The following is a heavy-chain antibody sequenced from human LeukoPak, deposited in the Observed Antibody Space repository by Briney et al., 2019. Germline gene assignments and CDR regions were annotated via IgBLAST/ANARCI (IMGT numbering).Heavy chain of an antibody. CDR3: ARVFQFSHFDC. Sequence: SETLSHTCTVSGGSINSSSSYWGWVRQPPGKGLEWIATIFYSGSTYYNPSLKSRVTISVDTSKTQFSLNLRSVNAADTAVYYCARVFQFSHFDCWGQGTLVTVSS. D-gene: IGHD5-24*01. V-gene: IGHV4-39*07. J-gene: IGHJ4*02. CDR1: GGSINSSSSY. CDR2: IFYSGST.